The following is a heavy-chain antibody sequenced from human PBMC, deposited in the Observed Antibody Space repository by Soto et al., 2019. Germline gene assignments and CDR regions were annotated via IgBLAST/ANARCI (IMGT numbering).Heavy chain of an antibody. J-gene: IGHJ4*02. CDR1: GFTFDDHA. D-gene: IGHD2-2*01. V-gene: IGHV3-9*01. CDR3: AKSYCISTSCYLDY. Sequence: EVQLVESGGGLVQPGRSLRLSCTASGFTFDDHAMHWVRQAPGKGLEWVSCLSWNSGSIAYADSVKGRFTISRDNTKNTLYLPMNRLRAEDTALYYCAKSYCISTSCYLDYWGQGTLVTVSS. CDR2: LSWNSGSI.